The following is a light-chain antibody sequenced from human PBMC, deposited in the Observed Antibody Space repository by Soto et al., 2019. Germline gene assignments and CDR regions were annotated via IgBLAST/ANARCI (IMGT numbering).Light chain of an antibody. J-gene: IGLJ1*01. Sequence: QSVLTQPASVSGSPGQSMTISCTGSTSNIGSNYVYWYQQLPGTAPKLLIYRNNQRPSGVPDRFSGSKSGTSASLAISGLRSDDEADYFCATWDDSLNGFYVFGTGTKVTVL. CDR1: TSNIGSNY. CDR3: ATWDDSLNGFYV. V-gene: IGLV1-47*01. CDR2: RNN.